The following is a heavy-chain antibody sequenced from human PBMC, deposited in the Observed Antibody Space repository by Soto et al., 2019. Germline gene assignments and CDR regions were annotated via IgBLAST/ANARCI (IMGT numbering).Heavy chain of an antibody. V-gene: IGHV3-53*01. Sequence: GGSLRLSCAASGFTVSSNYMSWVRQAPGKGLEWVSVIYSGGSTYYADSVKGRFTISRDNSKNTLYLQMNSLRAEDTAVYYCASSLGSSSLLDYWGQGTLVTVSS. CDR1: GFTVSSNY. CDR2: IYSGGST. D-gene: IGHD6-13*01. CDR3: ASSLGSSSLLDY. J-gene: IGHJ4*02.